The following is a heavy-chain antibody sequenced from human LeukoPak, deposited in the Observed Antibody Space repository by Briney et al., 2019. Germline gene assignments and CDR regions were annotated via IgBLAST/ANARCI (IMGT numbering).Heavy chain of an antibody. V-gene: IGHV3-21*01. CDR3: ASLEDSYDSSGYVDY. CDR1: GFTFSSYS. J-gene: IGHJ4*02. CDR2: ISSSSSYI. D-gene: IGHD3-22*01. Sequence: GGSLRLSCAASGFTFSSYSMNWVRQAPGKGLEWLSSISSSSSYIYYADSVKGRFTISRDNAKNSLYLQMNSLRAEDTAVYYCASLEDSYDSSGYVDYWGQGTLVTVSS.